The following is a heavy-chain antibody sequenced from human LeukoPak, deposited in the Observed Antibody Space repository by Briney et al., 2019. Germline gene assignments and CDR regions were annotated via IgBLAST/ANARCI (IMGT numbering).Heavy chain of an antibody. J-gene: IGHJ4*02. CDR1: GFTFSDYY. D-gene: IGHD6-19*01. Sequence: GGSLRLFCAASGFTFSDYYMSWIRQAPGKGLEWVSYISSSGSTIYYADSVKGRFTISRDNVKNLLYLQMNSLRAEDTAVYYCARVQRGIAVALDYWGQGTLATVSS. CDR2: ISSSGSTI. CDR3: ARVQRGIAVALDY. V-gene: IGHV3-11*04.